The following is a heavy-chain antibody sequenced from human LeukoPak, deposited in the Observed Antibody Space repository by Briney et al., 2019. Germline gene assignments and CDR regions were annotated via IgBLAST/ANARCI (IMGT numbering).Heavy chain of an antibody. J-gene: IGHJ4*02. V-gene: IGHV3-30*03. Sequence: PGSSVRLSCAASGLTFRIYCMHWVRQASGKGLEGVADISYDGSNKYCADYVKGRFNISRDNSKNTLYLQMNSLRAEDTAVYYCATDRVAGRGDYWGQGTLVTVSS. CDR2: ISYDGSNK. CDR3: ATDRVAGRGDY. CDR1: GLTFRIYC. D-gene: IGHD6-19*01.